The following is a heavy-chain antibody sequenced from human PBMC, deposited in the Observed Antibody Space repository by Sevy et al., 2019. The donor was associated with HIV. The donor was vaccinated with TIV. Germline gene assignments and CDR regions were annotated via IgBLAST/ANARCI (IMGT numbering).Heavy chain of an antibody. Sequence: GESLKISCKGSGYSFTSYWIDWVRQMPGKGLEWMGIIYPGDSDTRYSPSFQGQVTISADKSISTAYLQWSSLKASDTAMYYCARSYYDILTGYYKDAFDIWGQGTMVTVSS. CDR2: IYPGDSDT. D-gene: IGHD3-9*01. J-gene: IGHJ3*02. CDR1: GYSFTSYW. V-gene: IGHV5-51*01. CDR3: ARSYYDILTGYYKDAFDI.